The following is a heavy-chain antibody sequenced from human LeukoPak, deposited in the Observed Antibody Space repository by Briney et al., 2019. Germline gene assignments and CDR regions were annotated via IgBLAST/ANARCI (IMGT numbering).Heavy chain of an antibody. CDR3: ARIDCSSNSCYYDY. J-gene: IGHJ4*02. Sequence: SETLSLTCTVSGGSISSYYWSWLRQPPGKGLEWVGYIYYSGSTNYNPSFKSRVTISVDTSKNQFSLKLSSVTAADTAVYYCARIDCSSNSCYYDYWGKGTLVTVSS. CDR2: IYYSGST. D-gene: IGHD2-2*01. CDR1: GGSISSYY. V-gene: IGHV4-59*01.